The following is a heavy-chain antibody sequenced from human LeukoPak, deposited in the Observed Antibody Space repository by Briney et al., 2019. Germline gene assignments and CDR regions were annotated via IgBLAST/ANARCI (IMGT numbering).Heavy chain of an antibody. CDR2: ISYDGRTT. CDR1: GFTFSSQA. CDR3: ARDRVDPIMGGGYYFDY. V-gene: IGHV3-30*16. Sequence: GGSLRLSCAASGFTFSSQALRWVRQAPGKGLEGVAVISYDGRTTHYADSVKGRFTISRDNSKNTLSLQMNSLRPEDTAVYYCARDRVDPIMGGGYYFDYWGQGTLVTVSS. J-gene: IGHJ4*02. D-gene: IGHD5-18*01.